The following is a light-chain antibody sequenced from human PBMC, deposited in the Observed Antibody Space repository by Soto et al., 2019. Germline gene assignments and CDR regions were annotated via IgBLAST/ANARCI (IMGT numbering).Light chain of an antibody. CDR1: EDINSR. CDR3: QQADSFPIT. V-gene: IGKV1-12*01. J-gene: IGKJ5*01. Sequence: DIQMTQSPSSVSASVGDRVTISCRASEDINSRLAWYQQKPGNAPKLLIYAAFILQSGVPSRFSGYGSGTDFTLSISSLQPEDFATYYCQQADSFPITFGQGTQLEFK. CDR2: AAF.